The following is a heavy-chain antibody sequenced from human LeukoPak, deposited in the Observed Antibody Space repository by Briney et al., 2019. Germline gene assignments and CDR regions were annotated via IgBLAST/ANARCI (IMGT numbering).Heavy chain of an antibody. J-gene: IGHJ3*02. CDR2: IYHTGTT. V-gene: IGHV4-38-2*02. D-gene: IGHD4-17*01. Sequence: SETLSLTCTVSGYSIISDYYWGWIRQPPGKELEWIGSIYHTGTTYYNPSLRSRVTILVDTSKNQFSLKLNSMTAADTAVYYCASYGDYVAFDIWGQGTMVTVSS. CDR3: ASYGDYVAFDI. CDR1: GYSIISDYY.